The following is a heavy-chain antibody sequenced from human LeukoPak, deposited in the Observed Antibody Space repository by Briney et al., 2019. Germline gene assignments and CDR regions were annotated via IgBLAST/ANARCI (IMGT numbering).Heavy chain of an antibody. CDR2: IYYSGST. J-gene: IGHJ4*02. Sequence: SETLSLTCTVSGGSISSYYWSWIRQPPGKGLEWIGYIYYSGSTYYNPSLKSRVTISVDTSKNQFSLKLTSVTAADTAVYYCARDLAGYSGYDYSGWGQGTLVTVSS. CDR3: ARDLAGYSGYDYSG. D-gene: IGHD5-12*01. V-gene: IGHV4-30-4*01. CDR1: GGSISSYY.